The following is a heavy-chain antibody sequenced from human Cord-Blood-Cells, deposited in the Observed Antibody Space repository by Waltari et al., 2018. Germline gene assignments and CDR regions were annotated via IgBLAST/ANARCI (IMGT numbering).Heavy chain of an antibody. J-gene: IGHJ4*02. CDR2: ISWNSGSI. CDR3: AKDIRYDSSGYYDY. CDR1: GFPFDVYA. V-gene: IGHV3-9*01. Sequence: EVQLVESGGGLVQPGRSRRLYCAASGFPFDVYAIHWVRQGPGKGLEWVSGISWNSGSIGYADSVKGRFTISRDNAKNSLYLQMNSLRAEDTALYYCAKDIRYDSSGYYDYWGQGTLVTVSS. D-gene: IGHD3-22*01.